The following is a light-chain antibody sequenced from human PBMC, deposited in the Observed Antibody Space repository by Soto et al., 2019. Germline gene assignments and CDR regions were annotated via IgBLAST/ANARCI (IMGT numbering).Light chain of an antibody. CDR2: DAS. Sequence: EIGLTQSPATLSLSPGERATLSCRASQSVSSYLAWYQQKPGQAPRLLIYDASNRATGIPARFSGSGSVTDFTLTSGSLEPEDFSVYYCQQRSNWPLTFGGGTKVEIK. CDR1: QSVSSY. CDR3: QQRSNWPLT. J-gene: IGKJ4*01. V-gene: IGKV3-11*01.